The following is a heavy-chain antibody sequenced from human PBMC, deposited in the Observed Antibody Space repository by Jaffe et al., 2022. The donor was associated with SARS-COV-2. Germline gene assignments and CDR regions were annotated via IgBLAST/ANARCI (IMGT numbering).Heavy chain of an antibody. CDR1: GFTFSSYW. CDR2: IKQDGSEK. CDR3: ARAGGFNYYDSSGYYSYYYGMDV. V-gene: IGHV3-7*01. Sequence: EVQLVESGGGLVQPGGSLRLSCAASGFTFSSYWMSWVRQAPGKGLEWVANIKQDGSEKYYVDSVKGRFTISRDNAKNSLYLQMNSLRAEDTAVYYCARAGGFNYYDSSGYYSYYYGMDVWGQGTTVTVSS. D-gene: IGHD3-22*01. J-gene: IGHJ6*02.